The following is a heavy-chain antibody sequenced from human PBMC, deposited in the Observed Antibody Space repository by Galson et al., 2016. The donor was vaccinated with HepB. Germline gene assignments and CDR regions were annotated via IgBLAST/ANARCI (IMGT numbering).Heavy chain of an antibody. CDR3: AKDMGKGVSFYFYGMDV. D-gene: IGHD6-19*01. Sequence: SLRLSCAASGFTFHDYAMHWVRQAPGKGLEWVSGISWNSGAKGYGDPVKGRFTISRDNAKNSLFLHMESLRAEDTALYYCAKDMGKGVSFYFYGMDVWGQGTTVTVSS. CDR2: ISWNSGAK. V-gene: IGHV3-9*01. J-gene: IGHJ6*02. CDR1: GFTFHDYA.